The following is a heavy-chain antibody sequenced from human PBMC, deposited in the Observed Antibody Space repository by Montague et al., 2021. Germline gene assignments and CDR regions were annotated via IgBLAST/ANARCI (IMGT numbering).Heavy chain of an antibody. Sequence: SETLSLTCSVSGGSFSGYFWTWIRQPPGKGLEWIGEIDHTGNSDYKPYLKSRVTMSVDMYRSQFSLSLRSVTAADTAVYYCASRYYGAGNHLRPARDWGQGTVVTVSS. CDR3: ASRYYGAGNHLRPARD. CDR2: IDHTGNS. J-gene: IGHJ4*02. D-gene: IGHD3-10*01. V-gene: IGHV4-34*01. CDR1: GGSFSGYF.